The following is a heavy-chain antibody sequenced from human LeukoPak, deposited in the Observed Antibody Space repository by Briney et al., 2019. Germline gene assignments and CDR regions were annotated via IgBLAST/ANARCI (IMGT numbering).Heavy chain of an antibody. J-gene: IGHJ4*02. CDR1: GGSISSSSYY. Sequence: PSETLSLTCTVSGGSISSSSYYWGWIRQPPGKGLEWIGSIYYSGSTYYNPSLKSRVTISVDTSKNQFSLKLSSVTAADTAVYYCARRGGGSGSYSDYWGQGTLVTVSS. D-gene: IGHD1-26*01. V-gene: IGHV4-39*01. CDR2: IYYSGST. CDR3: ARRGGGSGSYSDY.